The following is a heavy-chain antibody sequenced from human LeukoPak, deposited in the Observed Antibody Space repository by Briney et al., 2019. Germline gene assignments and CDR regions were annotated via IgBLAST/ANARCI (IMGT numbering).Heavy chain of an antibody. D-gene: IGHD5-18*01. CDR3: AKGPRIQLWSGYYYYMDV. J-gene: IGHJ6*03. V-gene: IGHV1-8*01. Sequence: ASVKVSCKASGYTFTNYGISWVRQATGQGLEWMGWMNPNSGNTDYAQKFQGRVTITRNTSISTAYMELSSLRSEDTAVYYCAKGPRIQLWSGYYYYMDVWGKGTTVTVSS. CDR1: GYTFTNYG. CDR2: MNPNSGNT.